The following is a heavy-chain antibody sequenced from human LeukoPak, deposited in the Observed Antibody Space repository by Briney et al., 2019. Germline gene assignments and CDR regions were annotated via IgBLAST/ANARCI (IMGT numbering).Heavy chain of an antibody. D-gene: IGHD3-9*01. CDR1: GCTFTSYG. CDR2: ISAYNGNT. CDR3: ARTAYDILTGRYYYYGMDV. J-gene: IGHJ6*02. V-gene: IGHV1-18*01. Sequence: ASVKVSCKASGCTFTSYGISWVRQAPGQGLEWMGWISAYNGNTNYAQKLQGRVTMTTDTSTSTAYMELRSLRSDDTAVYYCARTAYDILTGRYYYYGMDVWGQGTTVTVSS.